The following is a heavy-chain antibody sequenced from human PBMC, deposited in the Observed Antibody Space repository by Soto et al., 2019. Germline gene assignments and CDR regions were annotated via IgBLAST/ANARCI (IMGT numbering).Heavy chain of an antibody. D-gene: IGHD3-10*01. J-gene: IGHJ4*02. CDR1: GFTFSSYA. V-gene: IGHV3-23*01. CDR3: AKDPRAVWFGHPLYY. Sequence: GGSLRLSCAASGFTFSSYAMSWVRQAPGKGLEWVSAISGSGGSTYYADSVKGRFTISRDNSKNTLYLQMNSLRAEDTAVYYCAKDPRAVWFGHPLYYWGQGTLVTVSS. CDR2: ISGSGGST.